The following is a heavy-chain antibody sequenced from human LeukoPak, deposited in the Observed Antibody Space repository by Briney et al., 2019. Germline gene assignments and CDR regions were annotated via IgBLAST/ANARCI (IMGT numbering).Heavy chain of an antibody. Sequence: ASVKVSCKASRGTFSSYAISWVRQAPGQGLEWVGRIIPIFGTANYAQKFQGRVTITTDESTSTAYMELSSLRSEDTAVYYCARGQQLAFFDYWGQGTLVTVSS. D-gene: IGHD6-13*01. CDR2: IIPIFGTA. V-gene: IGHV1-69*05. CDR1: RGTFSSYA. J-gene: IGHJ4*02. CDR3: ARGQQLAFFDY.